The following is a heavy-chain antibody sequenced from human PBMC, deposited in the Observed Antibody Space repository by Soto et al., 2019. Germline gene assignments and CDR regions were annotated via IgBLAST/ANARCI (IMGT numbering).Heavy chain of an antibody. Sequence: SETLSLTCTVSGGSISSYYWSWIRQPPGKGLEWIGYIYYSGSINYNPSLKSRVTISVDTSKNQFSLKLSSVTAADTAVYYCARVRGYGSGSYVAYYYGMDVWGQGTTVTVSS. J-gene: IGHJ6*02. CDR2: IYYSGSI. D-gene: IGHD3-10*01. CDR3: ARVRGYGSGSYVAYYYGMDV. CDR1: GGSISSYY. V-gene: IGHV4-59*01.